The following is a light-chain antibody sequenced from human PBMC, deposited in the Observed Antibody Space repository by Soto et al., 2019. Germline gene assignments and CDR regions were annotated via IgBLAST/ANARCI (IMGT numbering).Light chain of an antibody. CDR2: GAS. J-gene: IGKJ1*01. CDR1: QSVSSSY. V-gene: IGKV3-20*01. CDR3: QQYGSSPRT. Sequence: VMTQSPGSLSLSPGEISTLSWRATQSVSSSYLAWYQQKPGQAPRLLIYGASSRATGIPGRFSGSGSGTDFTLTISRLEPEDFAVYYCQQYGSSPRTFGQGTKVDIK.